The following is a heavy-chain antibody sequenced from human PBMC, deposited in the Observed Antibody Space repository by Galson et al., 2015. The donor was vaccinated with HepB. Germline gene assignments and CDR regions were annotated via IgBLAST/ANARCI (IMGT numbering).Heavy chain of an antibody. CDR1: GYSFTSFW. D-gene: IGHD3-3*01. J-gene: IGHJ5*02. V-gene: IGHV5-10-1*01. Sequence: QSGAEVKKPGESLTISCKGSGYSFTSFWITWVRQMPGKGLEWMGSIDPSDSYTNYSPSFQGHVTISADNSVSTAYLQWSSLKSSDTAMYYCAIQLRLRFLDSYNWFGPWGQGTPVTVSS. CDR3: AIQLRLRFLDSYNWFGP. CDR2: IDPSDSYT.